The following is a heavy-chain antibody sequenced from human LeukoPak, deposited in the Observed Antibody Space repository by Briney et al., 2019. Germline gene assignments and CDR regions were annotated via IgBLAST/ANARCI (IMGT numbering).Heavy chain of an antibody. CDR1: GGSISSSSYY. CDR2: IYYGGNT. J-gene: IGHJ4*02. D-gene: IGHD3-22*01. Sequence: SETLSLTCTVSGGSISSSSYYWGWIRQPPGKGLEWIGSIYYGGNTYYNPSLKSRVTISVDTSKNQFSLKLSSVTAADTAVYYCASPRDSSGYSSDYWGQGTLVTVSS. V-gene: IGHV4-39*01. CDR3: ASPRDSSGYSSDY.